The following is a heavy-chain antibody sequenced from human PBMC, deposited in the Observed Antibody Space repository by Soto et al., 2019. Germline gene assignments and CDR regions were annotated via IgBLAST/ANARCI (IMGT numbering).Heavy chain of an antibody. J-gene: IGHJ6*02. Sequence: GGSLRLSCAASGFTFSSYAMSWVRQAPGKGLEWVSAISGSGGSTYYADSVKGRFTISRDNAKNSLYLQMNSLRAEDTAVYYCARMGIAARTFRDYYYGMDVWGQGTTVTASS. CDR1: GFTFSSYA. CDR3: ARMGIAARTFRDYYYGMDV. D-gene: IGHD6-6*01. V-gene: IGHV3-23*01. CDR2: ISGSGGST.